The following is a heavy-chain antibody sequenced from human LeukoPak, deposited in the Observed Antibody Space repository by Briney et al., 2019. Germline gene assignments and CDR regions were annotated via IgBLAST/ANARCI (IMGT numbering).Heavy chain of an antibody. V-gene: IGHV3-30*02. CDR2: IRYDGGKT. D-gene: IGHD6-19*01. CDR1: GFSFTNYG. CDR3: AGITVAGLFDN. Sequence: GGSLRLSCAASGFSFTNYGMHWVRQAPGKGLEWVAFIRYDGGKTHYVDSVKGRFTVSRGNSNKTLYLQMNSLRAEDTAVYYCAGITVAGLFDNWGQGTLVTVSS. J-gene: IGHJ4*02.